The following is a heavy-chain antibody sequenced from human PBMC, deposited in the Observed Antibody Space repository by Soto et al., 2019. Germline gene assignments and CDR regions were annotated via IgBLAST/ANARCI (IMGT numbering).Heavy chain of an antibody. Sequence: GGSLRLSGAASGFTFRSYAMTWVRQAPGKGLGWVSAISDSGDSTYYADSVKCRFTISRDNSKNTLYLQMNSLRAEDTAIYYCAKAATHCSSTSCLRPANPDVWGQGTTVTVSS. J-gene: IGHJ6*02. CDR2: ISDSGDST. V-gene: IGHV3-23*01. D-gene: IGHD2-2*01. CDR3: AKAATHCSSTSCLRPANPDV. CDR1: GFTFRSYA.